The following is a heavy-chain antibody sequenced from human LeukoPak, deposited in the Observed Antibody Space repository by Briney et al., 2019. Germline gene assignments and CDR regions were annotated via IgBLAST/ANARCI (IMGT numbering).Heavy chain of an antibody. V-gene: IGHV1-18*01. CDR2: ISAYNGNT. CDR3: ARDFVERFGEFQNDY. D-gene: IGHD3-10*01. Sequence: ASVKVSCKASGYTFTSYGISWVRQAPGQGLEWMGWISAYNGNTNYAQKLQGRVTMTTDTSTSTAYMELRSLRSDDTAVYYCARDFVERFGEFQNDYWGQGTLVTVSS. CDR1: GYTFTSYG. J-gene: IGHJ4*02.